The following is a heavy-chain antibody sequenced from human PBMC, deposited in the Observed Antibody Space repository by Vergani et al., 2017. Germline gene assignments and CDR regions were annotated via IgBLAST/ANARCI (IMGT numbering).Heavy chain of an antibody. V-gene: IGHV4-31*03. CDR3: ARGVGYCSGGSCYDY. D-gene: IGHD2-15*01. CDR2: IYYSGST. Sequence: QVQLQESGPGLVKPSQTLSLTCTVSGGSISSGGYYSSWIRQHPGKGLEWIGYIYYSGSTYYHPSLNSRVTISVDTSKNQFSLKLSSVTAADTAVYYCARGVGYCSGGSCYDYWGQGTLVTVSS. J-gene: IGHJ4*02. CDR1: GGSISSGGYY.